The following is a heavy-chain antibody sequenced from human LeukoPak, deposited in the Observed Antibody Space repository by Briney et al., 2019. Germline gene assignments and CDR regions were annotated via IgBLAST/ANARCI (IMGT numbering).Heavy chain of an antibody. Sequence: SETLSLTCAVSGGSISTNKYYWGWIRQPPGKGLEWIGSIYYSGSTYYNPTLKSRVTIFVDTSKNQFSLKLSSVTAADTAVYYCATPYSGGYQGLDIWGQGTMVTVS. CDR1: GGSISTNKYY. CDR3: ATPYSGGYQGLDI. J-gene: IGHJ3*02. V-gene: IGHV4-39*01. CDR2: IYYSGST. D-gene: IGHD1-26*01.